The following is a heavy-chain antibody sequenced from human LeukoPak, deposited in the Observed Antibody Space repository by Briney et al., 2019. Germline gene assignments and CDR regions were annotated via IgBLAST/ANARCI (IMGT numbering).Heavy chain of an antibody. D-gene: IGHD6-19*01. V-gene: IGHV3-7*01. Sequence: PGRSLRLSCAASGFTFSRYWMSWVRPAPGKGLEWVANIKQDGSEKYYVDYVKGRFTISRVNAKNSLYLQMNCMRGEDTGVYYCARGRWEQWLVRAGYYFDYWGQGTLVTVSS. CDR3: ARGRWEQWLVRAGYYFDY. J-gene: IGHJ4*02. CDR1: GFTFSRYW. CDR2: IKQDGSEK.